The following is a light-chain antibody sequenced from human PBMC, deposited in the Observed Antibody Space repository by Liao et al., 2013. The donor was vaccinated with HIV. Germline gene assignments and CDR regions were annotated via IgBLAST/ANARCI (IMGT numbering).Light chain of an antibody. J-gene: IGLJ2*01. Sequence: SYVLTLPPSVSVAPGKTARSICGGNNIASKSVHRSQQKTGQAPVLVIYCHCDRPSGIPARFSGSNSGNTATLTINRVEAGDEADYYCQVWDSSSDLVFGGGTKVTVL. CDR3: QVWDSSSDLV. V-gene: IGLV3-21*01. CDR2: CHC. CDR1: NIASKS.